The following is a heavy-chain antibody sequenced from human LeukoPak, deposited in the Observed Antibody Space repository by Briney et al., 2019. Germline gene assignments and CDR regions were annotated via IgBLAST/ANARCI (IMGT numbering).Heavy chain of an antibody. CDR1: GFTLITND. V-gene: IGHV3-53*01. Sequence: GGSLRLSCAASGFTLITNDMTWVRQAPGKGLEWVSVLYSDGNTKYADSVQGRFTISRDNSKNTLYLEMNSLSPDDTAVYYCARGVEPLAANTLAYWGQGTLVNVSS. CDR2: LYSDGNT. CDR3: ARGVEPLAANTLAY. J-gene: IGHJ4*02. D-gene: IGHD1-14*01.